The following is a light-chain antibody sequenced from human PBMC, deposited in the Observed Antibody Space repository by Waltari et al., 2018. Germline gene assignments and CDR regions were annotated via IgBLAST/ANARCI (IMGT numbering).Light chain of an antibody. Sequence: QAVLTQPSSLSASPGASASLTCTLRSGINVGTYRIYWYQQKPGSPPQYLLRYKSDSDKQPGSGVPSRFSGSKYASANAGILLISGHQAEDEADYYCMIWHSSASVFGGGTKLAVL. J-gene: IGLJ2*01. CDR1: SGINVGTYR. V-gene: IGLV5-45*03. CDR2: YKSDSDK. CDR3: MIWHSSASV.